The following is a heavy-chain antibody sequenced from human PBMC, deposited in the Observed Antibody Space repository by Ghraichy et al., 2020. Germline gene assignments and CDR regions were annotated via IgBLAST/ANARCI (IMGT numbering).Heavy chain of an antibody. V-gene: IGHV3-33*01. CDR3: AREAGYYFDY. CDR2: IWYDGSTK. CDR1: GFTFSSYG. Sequence: LSLTCAASGFTFSSYGMHWVRQAPGKGLEWVAFIWYDGSTKYYADSVKGRFTISRDNSKNTVYLQMNSLRVEDTALYYCAREAGYYFDYWGQGTRVTVSS. J-gene: IGHJ4*02.